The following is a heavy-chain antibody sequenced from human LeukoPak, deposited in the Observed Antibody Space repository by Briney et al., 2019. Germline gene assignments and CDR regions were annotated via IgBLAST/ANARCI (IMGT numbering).Heavy chain of an antibody. J-gene: IGHJ5*02. CDR1: GYTFTGYY. D-gene: IGHD3-10*01. Sequence: GASVRVSCKASGYTFTGYYMHWVRQAPGQGLEWMGWINPNSGGTNYAQKFQGRVTMTRDTSISTAYMELSRLRSDDTAVYYCARAITYYGSGSYYNCWFDPWGQGTLVTVSS. V-gene: IGHV1-2*02. CDR3: ARAITYYGSGSYYNCWFDP. CDR2: INPNSGGT.